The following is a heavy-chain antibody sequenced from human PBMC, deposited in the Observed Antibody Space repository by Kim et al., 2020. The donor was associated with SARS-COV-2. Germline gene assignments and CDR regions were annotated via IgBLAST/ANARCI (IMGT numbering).Heavy chain of an antibody. CDR3: ARGEGSSWYTPQYYYGMDV. J-gene: IGHJ6*02. CDR2: INPSGGST. V-gene: IGHV1-46*01. Sequence: ASVKVSCKASGYTFTSYYMHWVRQAPGQGLEWMGIINPSGGSTSYAQKFQGRVTMTRDTSTSTVYMELSSLRSEDTAVYYCARGEGSSWYTPQYYYGMDVWGQGTTVTVSS. D-gene: IGHD6-13*01. CDR1: GYTFTSYY.